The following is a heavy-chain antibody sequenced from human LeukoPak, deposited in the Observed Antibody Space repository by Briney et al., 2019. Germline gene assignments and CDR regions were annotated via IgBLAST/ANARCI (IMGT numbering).Heavy chain of an antibody. CDR1: GGTFSSYA. D-gene: IGHD4-11*01. CDR2: IIPIFGTA. CDR3: AREAMTTVTTGWYFDL. V-gene: IGHV1-69*13. Sequence: SVKVSCKASGGTFSSYAISWVRQAPGQGLEWMGGIIPIFGTANYAQKFQGRVTITADESTSTAYMELSSLRSEDTAVYYCAREAMTTVTTGWYFDLWGRGTLVTVSS. J-gene: IGHJ2*01.